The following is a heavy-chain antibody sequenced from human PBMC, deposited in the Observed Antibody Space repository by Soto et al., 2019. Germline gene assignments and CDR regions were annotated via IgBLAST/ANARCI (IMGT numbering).Heavy chain of an antibody. Sequence: EVQLVESGGGLVQPGGSLRLSCAASGFTLSDHYLDWVRQAPGKGLEWVGRIRNRVKSFTTAYAASVRGRFTFSRDYSNNSMYIQMNSLKTDDTAVYYCARASTPDSTGYDYWGQGTLVTVSS. CDR3: ARASTPDSTGYDY. J-gene: IGHJ4*02. V-gene: IGHV3-72*01. CDR1: GFTLSDHY. D-gene: IGHD3-3*01. CDR2: IRNRVKSFTT.